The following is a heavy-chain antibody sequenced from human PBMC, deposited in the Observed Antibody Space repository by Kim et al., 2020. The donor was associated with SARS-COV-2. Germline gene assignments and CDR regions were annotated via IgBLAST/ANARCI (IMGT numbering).Heavy chain of an antibody. D-gene: IGHD4-4*01. CDR1: GFTFSRFS. V-gene: IGHV3-48*03. CDR2: FLGSVTTI. CDR3: ARGPNYSPFDY. Sequence: VVSLRLSCAASGFTFSRFSMNWVRPPPGKWLEWVSSFLGSVTTIYYADSVRGRFTIPRDNDKNSLYLQMTSLIAGDTAVYYCARGPNYSPFDYWGQGTLVTVSS. J-gene: IGHJ4*02.